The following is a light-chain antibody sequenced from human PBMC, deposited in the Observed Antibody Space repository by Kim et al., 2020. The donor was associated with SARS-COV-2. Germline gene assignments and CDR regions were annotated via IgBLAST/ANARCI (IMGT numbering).Light chain of an antibody. CDR1: SLRRSC. CDR3: NSRDSSGHLVV. Sequence: ALRQTVSTTCHGDSLRRSCAIWYNQKPGPAPVLVIYCKNHRPSGDPYRFSGSSLGDPDSLTITGAQAEDEAYYYCNSRDSSGHLVVFGGGTQLTVL. V-gene: IGLV3-19*01. CDR2: CKN. J-gene: IGLJ2*01.